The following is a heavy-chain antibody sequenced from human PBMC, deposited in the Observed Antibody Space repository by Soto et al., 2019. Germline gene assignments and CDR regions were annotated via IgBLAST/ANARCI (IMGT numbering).Heavy chain of an antibody. Sequence: SLTCTVSGGPISGSGYAWGWIRQPPGKGLEWIGSIYHSGSTYHNPSLTSRVTISVDTSKNQFSLKLSSVTAADTAVYYCASGWRSAVSGADHWGQGTPVTVSS. J-gene: IGHJ4*02. CDR3: ASGWRSAVSGADH. CDR1: GGPISGSGYA. D-gene: IGHD6-19*01. CDR2: IYHSGST. V-gene: IGHV4-39*01.